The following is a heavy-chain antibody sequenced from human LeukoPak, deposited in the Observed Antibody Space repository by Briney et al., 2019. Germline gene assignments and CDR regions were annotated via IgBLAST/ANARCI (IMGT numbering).Heavy chain of an antibody. V-gene: IGHV3-7*01. D-gene: IGHD4-17*01. J-gene: IGHJ4*02. Sequence: GGSLRLSCAASGFTLSSYWMSWVRQAPGKGLEWVANIKQDGSEKYYVDSVKGRFTISRDNAKNSLYLQMNSLRAEDTAVYYCARAPDGYFDYWGQGTLVTVSS. CDR1: GFTLSSYW. CDR2: IKQDGSEK. CDR3: ARAPDGYFDY.